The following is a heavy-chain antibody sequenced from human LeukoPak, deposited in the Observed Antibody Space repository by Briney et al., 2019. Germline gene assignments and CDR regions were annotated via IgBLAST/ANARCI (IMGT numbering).Heavy chain of an antibody. J-gene: IGHJ4*02. CDR3: ARGLGSGNYYVGFDY. V-gene: IGHV4-59*01. D-gene: IGHD1-26*01. CDR1: GGSISSYY. CDR2: IYYSGST. Sequence: SETLSLTCTVSGGSISSYYWSWIRQPPGKGLEWFGYIYYSGSTNYNPSLKSRVTISVDTSKNQFSLKLSSVTAADTAVYYCARGLGSGNYYVGFDYWGQGTLVTVSS.